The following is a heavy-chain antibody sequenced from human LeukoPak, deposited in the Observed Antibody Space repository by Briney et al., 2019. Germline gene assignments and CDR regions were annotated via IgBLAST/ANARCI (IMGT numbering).Heavy chain of an antibody. CDR1: GFTFSSYS. CDR3: ARVEAAAVHLNY. D-gene: IGHD6-13*01. CDR2: ISISNSYI. J-gene: IGHJ4*02. Sequence: GGSLRLSCAAPGFTFSSYSMNWVRQAPGKGLEWVSSISISNSYIYYADSVKGRFTISRDNAKNSLYLQMNSLRAEDTAVYYCARVEAAAVHLNYWGQGTLVTVSS. V-gene: IGHV3-21*01.